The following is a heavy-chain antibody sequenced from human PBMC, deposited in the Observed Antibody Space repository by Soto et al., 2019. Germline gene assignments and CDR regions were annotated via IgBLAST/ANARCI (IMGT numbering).Heavy chain of an antibody. Sequence: QVQLQQWGAGLLKPAETLSLTCAVYGGSVSGYYWSWIRQPPEKGLEWIGEINHSGSTNYNPSLKSRVTICVDTSKNQFSLKLSSATAADTAVYYCASWGGLYTSSSSPYWGQGTLVTVSS. J-gene: IGHJ4*02. CDR2: INHSGST. D-gene: IGHD6-6*01. CDR3: ASWGGLYTSSSSPY. V-gene: IGHV4-34*01. CDR1: GGSVSGYY.